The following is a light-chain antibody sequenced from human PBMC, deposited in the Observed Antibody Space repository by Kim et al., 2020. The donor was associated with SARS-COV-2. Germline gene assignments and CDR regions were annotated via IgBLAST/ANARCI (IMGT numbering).Light chain of an antibody. V-gene: IGKV1-39*01. CDR2: AAS. CDR1: QSISSY. Sequence: ASVGDRVTITCRASQSISSYLNWYQQKPGKAPKLLIYAASSLQSGVPSRFSGSGSGTDFTLTISSLQPEDFATYYCQQSYSTPWAFGQGTKVDIK. CDR3: QQSYSTPWA. J-gene: IGKJ1*01.